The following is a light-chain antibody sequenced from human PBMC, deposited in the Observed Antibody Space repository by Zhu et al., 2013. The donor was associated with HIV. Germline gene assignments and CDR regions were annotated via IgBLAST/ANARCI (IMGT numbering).Light chain of an antibody. V-gene: IGKV1-33*01. Sequence: DIQMTQSPSSLSASVGDRVTITCQATHDIKNYLNWYQQKPGKAPNLLIYDASNLQPGVPSRFSGSGFVTDFTFTISSLQPEDIATYYCQQYDNLPLTFGGGTKVEIK. CDR3: QQYDNLPLT. CDR1: HDIKNY. J-gene: IGKJ4*01. CDR2: DAS.